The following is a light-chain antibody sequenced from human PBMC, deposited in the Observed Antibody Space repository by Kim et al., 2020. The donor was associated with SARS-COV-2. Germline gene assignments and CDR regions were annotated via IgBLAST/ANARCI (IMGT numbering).Light chain of an antibody. Sequence: PPGDRATPSFRASQTINTNLAWYQQKPGQAPSLLMYDASARARGVPARFSGSGSGTEFTLSISSVQSEDFAMYYCQQYTDWPPYTFGQGTKLEI. J-gene: IGKJ2*01. CDR1: QTINTN. CDR2: DAS. V-gene: IGKV3-15*01. CDR3: QQYTDWPPYT.